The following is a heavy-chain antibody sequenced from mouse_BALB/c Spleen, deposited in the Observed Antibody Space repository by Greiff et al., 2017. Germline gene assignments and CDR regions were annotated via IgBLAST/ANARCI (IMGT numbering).Heavy chain of an antibody. CDR1: GYTFTDYW. D-gene: IGHD2-1*01. V-gene: IGHV1-69*01. CDR3: SRRYYGNYWYFDV. CDR2: IDTSDSYT. Sequence: QVHVKQPGAELVMPGASVKMSCKASGYTFTDYWMHWVKQRPGQGLEWIGAIDTSDSYTSYNQKFKGKATLTVDESSSTAYMQLSSLTSEDSAVYYCSRRYYGNYWYFDVWGAGTTVTVSS. J-gene: IGHJ1*01.